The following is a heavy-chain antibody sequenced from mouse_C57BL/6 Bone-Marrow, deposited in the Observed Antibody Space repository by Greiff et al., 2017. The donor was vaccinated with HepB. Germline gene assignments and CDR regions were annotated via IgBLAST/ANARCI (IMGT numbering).Heavy chain of an antibody. CDR3: ARYLLCPYYAMDY. V-gene: IGHV1-64*01. CDR1: GYTFTSYW. CDR2: IHPNSGST. J-gene: IGHJ4*01. Sequence: QVQLQQPGAELVKPGASVKLSCKASGYTFTSYWMHWVKQRPGQGLEWIGMIHPNSGSTNYNEKFKSKATLTVDKSSSTAYMQLSSLTSEDSAVYYCARYLLCPYYAMDYWGQGTSVTVSS. D-gene: IGHD2-1*01.